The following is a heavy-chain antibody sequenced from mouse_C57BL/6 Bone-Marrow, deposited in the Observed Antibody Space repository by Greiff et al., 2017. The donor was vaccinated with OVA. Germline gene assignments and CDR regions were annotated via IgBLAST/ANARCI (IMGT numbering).Heavy chain of an antibody. CDR3: AREKGNYGRSPAGFAY. J-gene: IGHJ3*01. Sequence: EVQLQVPGGGLVKPGGSLKLSCAASGFTFSSYAMSWVRQTPEKRLEWVATISDGGSYTYYPDNVKGRFTISRDNAKNNLYLQMSHLKSEDTAMYSWAREKGNYGRSPAGFAYWGQGTLVTVSA. CDR1: GFTFSSYA. V-gene: IGHV5-4*01. D-gene: IGHD1-1*01. CDR2: ISDGGSYT.